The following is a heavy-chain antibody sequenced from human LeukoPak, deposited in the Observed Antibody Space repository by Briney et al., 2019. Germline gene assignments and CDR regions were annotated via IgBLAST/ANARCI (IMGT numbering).Heavy chain of an antibody. CDR3: ARDGTGSGNYYNWFDP. Sequence: SQTLSLTCTVSGGSIRSGTYYWSWIRQHPGKGLEWIGYIYYSGSTYYNPSLKSRVTISVDTSKNQFSLKLSSVTAADTAVYYCARDGTGSGNYYNWFDPWGQGTLVTVSS. J-gene: IGHJ5*02. D-gene: IGHD3-10*01. V-gene: IGHV4-31*03. CDR2: IYYSGST. CDR1: GGSIRSGTYY.